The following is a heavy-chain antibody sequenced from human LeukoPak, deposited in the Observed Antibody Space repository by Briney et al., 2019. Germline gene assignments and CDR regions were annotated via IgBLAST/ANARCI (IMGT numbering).Heavy chain of an antibody. J-gene: IGHJ3*02. CDR3: ARVVSQQLAPSGAFDI. V-gene: IGHV1-2*02. CDR1: GYTFTGYY. CDR2: INPNSGGT. D-gene: IGHD6-13*01. Sequence: GASVKVSCKASGYTFTGYYMHWVRQAPGQGLEWMGWINPNSGGTNYAQKFQGRVTMTRDTSISTAYMELSRLRSDDTAVYYCARVVSQQLAPSGAFDIWGQGTMVTVSS.